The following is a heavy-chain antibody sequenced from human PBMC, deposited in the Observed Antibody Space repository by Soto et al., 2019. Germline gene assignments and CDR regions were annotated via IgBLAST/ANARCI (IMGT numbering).Heavy chain of an antibody. CDR2: IIPICGTA. V-gene: IGHV1-69*01. D-gene: IGHD3-22*01. CDR1: GGTFSSYA. J-gene: IGHJ3*02. CDR3: ATFNYYDSSGYYGDRAFDI. Sequence: QVQLVQSGAEVKKPGSSVKVSCKASGGTFSSYAISWVRQAPGQGLEWMGGIIPICGTANYAQKFQGRVTITADESTSTAYMELSSLRSEDTAVYYCATFNYYDSSGYYGDRAFDIWGQGTMVTVSS.